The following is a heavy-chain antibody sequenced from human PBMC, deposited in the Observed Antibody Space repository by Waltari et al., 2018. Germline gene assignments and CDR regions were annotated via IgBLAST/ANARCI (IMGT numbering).Heavy chain of an antibody. CDR2: INNDGSST. D-gene: IGHD3-3*02. V-gene: IGHV3-74*01. Sequence: EVQLVESGGGLVQPGGSLRLSCAASGFTFSSYWMHWVRQAPGKGLVWVSRINNDGSSTSYADSVKGRFTISRDNAKNTLYLQMNSLRAEDTAVYYCAREKNGFSTRYAFDIWGQGTMVTVSS. CDR1: GFTFSSYW. CDR3: AREKNGFSTRYAFDI. J-gene: IGHJ3*02.